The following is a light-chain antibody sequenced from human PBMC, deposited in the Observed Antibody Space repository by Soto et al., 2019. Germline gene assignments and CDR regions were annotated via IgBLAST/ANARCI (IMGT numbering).Light chain of an antibody. CDR1: RSDIGIYDY. V-gene: IGLV2-11*01. CDR3: CSYAGTYSYV. Sequence: QSALTQPRSVSGSPGQSVTISCTGTRSDIGIYDYVSWYQHHPNTAPKLIIYDVGERPSGVPDRCSGSKSGNTASQLNSGLQAEDEAYYFCCSYAGTYSYVFGSGTKVTFL. CDR2: DVG. J-gene: IGLJ1*01.